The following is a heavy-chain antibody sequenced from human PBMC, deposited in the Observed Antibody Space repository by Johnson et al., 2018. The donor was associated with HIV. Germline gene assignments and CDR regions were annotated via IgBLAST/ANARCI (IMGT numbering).Heavy chain of an antibody. CDR2: IAWNGSSV. J-gene: IGHJ3*02. D-gene: IGHD1-7*01. V-gene: IGHV3-53*01. Sequence: VQLVESGGGLIQPWGSLRLSCAASGFTVSSNYMSWVRQAPGKGLEWVSGIAWNGSSVYYADSVKGRFTISRDNARASLFLRINSLRADDSGVYYCAKVKLELRYGAFDIWGQGTMVTVSS. CDR3: AKVKLELRYGAFDI. CDR1: GFTVSSNY.